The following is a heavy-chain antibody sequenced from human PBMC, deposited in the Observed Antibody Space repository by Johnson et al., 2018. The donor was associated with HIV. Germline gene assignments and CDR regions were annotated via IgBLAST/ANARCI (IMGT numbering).Heavy chain of an antibody. CDR3: AKDLLTLDAFDI. Sequence: VQLVESGGGLEQPGGSLRLSCAASRFTFASSAMSWVRQAPGTGLDWVSAISDSGSTYYADSVKGRFTISRDNSKNTLYLQMNSLRAEDTAVYYCAKDLLTLDAFDIWGQGTMVTVSS. V-gene: IGHV3-23*04. CDR2: ISDSGST. CDR1: RFTFASSA. J-gene: IGHJ3*02.